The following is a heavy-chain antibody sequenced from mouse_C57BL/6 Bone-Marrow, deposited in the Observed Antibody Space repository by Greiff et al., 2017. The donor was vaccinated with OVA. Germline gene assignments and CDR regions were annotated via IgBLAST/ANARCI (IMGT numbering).Heavy chain of an antibody. J-gene: IGHJ4*01. CDR2: IYPRSGNT. CDR1: GYTFTSYG. D-gene: IGHD2-1*01. CDR3: ARRNGNSPMDY. V-gene: IGHV1-81*01. Sequence: VQLQESGAELARPGASVKLSCKASGYTFTSYGISWVKQRTGQGLEWIGAIYPRSGNTYYNEKFKGKATLTADKSSSTAYMELRSLTSEDSAVYFCARRNGNSPMDYWGQGTSVTVSS.